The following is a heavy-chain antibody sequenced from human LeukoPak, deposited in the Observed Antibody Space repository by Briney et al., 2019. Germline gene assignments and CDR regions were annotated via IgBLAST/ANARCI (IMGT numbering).Heavy chain of an antibody. V-gene: IGHV1-18*01. CDR2: ISAYNGNT. J-gene: IGHJ4*02. CDR3: ARPATYDILTGYDY. D-gene: IGHD3-9*01. CDR1: GYTFTNYD. Sequence: GASVKVSCKASGYTFTNYDINWVRQAAGQGLEWMGWISAYNGNTNYAQKLQGRVTMTTDTSTSTAYMELRSLRSDDTAVYYCARPATYDILTGYDYWGQGTLVTVSS.